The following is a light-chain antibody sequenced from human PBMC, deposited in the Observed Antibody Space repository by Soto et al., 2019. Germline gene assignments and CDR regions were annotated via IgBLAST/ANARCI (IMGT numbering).Light chain of an antibody. Sequence: QSALTQPASVSGSPGQSITISCTGTSSDVGDCNYVSWYQQHPGKAPKLMIYEVSHRLSGVSNRFSGSKSGYTASLTISGLQDEDEADYYCSSYISNSIVVFGGGTKLTVL. CDR1: SSDVGDCNY. V-gene: IGLV2-14*01. CDR2: EVS. CDR3: SSYISNSIVV. J-gene: IGLJ2*01.